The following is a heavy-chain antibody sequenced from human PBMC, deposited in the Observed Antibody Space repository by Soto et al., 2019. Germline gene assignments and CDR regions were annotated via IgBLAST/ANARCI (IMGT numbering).Heavy chain of an antibody. CDR3: ARVGIYDYVWGSYRLFDY. J-gene: IGHJ4*02. CDR1: GDSISDQS. D-gene: IGHD3-16*02. CDR2: IYYSGST. Sequence: SETLSLTCTVSGDSISDQSWSWIRQPPGKGLEWIGYIYYSGSTNYNPSLKSRVTISVDTSKNQFSLKLSSVTAADTAVYYCARVGIYDYVWGSYRLFDYWGQGTLVTVSS. V-gene: IGHV4-59*11.